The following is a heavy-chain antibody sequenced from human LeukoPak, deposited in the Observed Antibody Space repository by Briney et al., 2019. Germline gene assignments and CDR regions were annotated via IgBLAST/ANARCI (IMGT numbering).Heavy chain of an antibody. V-gene: IGHV4-34*01. CDR1: GGSFSGYY. CDR2: INHSGST. Sequence: SETLSLTCAVSGGSFSGYYWSWIRQPPGKGLEWIGEINHSGSTNYNPSLKSRATISVDTSKNQFSLKLSSVPAADTAVYYCARDHVITFGGVIVPYYFDYWGQGTLVTVSS. D-gene: IGHD3-16*02. CDR3: ARDHVITFGGVIVPYYFDY. J-gene: IGHJ4*02.